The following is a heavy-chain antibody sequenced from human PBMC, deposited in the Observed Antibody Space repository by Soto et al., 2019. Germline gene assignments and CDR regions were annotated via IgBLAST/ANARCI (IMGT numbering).Heavy chain of an antibody. V-gene: IGHV1-69*01. D-gene: IGHD1-1*01. CDR3: ARGGTAYYYGMDL. CDR2: IIPVFGS. Sequence: QVQPVQSGAEVKKSGSSVKFSCKASGGTFSNYAINWVRQAPGQGLQWLGGIIPVFGSRYAQNFQGRVTITADETMTTVYMELRSLISEDTAVYYCARGGTAYYYGMDLWGQGTTVTVS. J-gene: IGHJ6*02. CDR1: GGTFSNYA.